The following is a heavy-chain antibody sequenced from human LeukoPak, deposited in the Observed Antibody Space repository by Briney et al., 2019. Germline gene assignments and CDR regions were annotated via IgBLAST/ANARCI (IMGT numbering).Heavy chain of an antibody. V-gene: IGHV3-30*03. Sequence: GGSLRLSCAASGFTFSSYGMHWVRQAPGKGLEWVAVISYDGSNKYYADSVKGRFTISRDNSKNTLYLQMNSLRAEDTAVYYCAREVCSSTSCSEDVWGQGTTVTVSS. CDR1: GFTFSSYG. D-gene: IGHD2-2*01. CDR2: ISYDGSNK. CDR3: AREVCSSTSCSEDV. J-gene: IGHJ6*02.